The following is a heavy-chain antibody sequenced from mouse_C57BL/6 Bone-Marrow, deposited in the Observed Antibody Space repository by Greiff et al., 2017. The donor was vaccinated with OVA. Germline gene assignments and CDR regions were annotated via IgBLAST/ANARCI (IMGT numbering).Heavy chain of an antibody. CDR1: GYTFTDYN. V-gene: IGHV1-18*01. CDR2: INPNNGGT. D-gene: IGHD2-10*01. CDR3: ARSDAYSRNYFDY. J-gene: IGHJ2*01. Sequence: VQLQQSGPELVKPGASVKIPCKASGYTFTDYNMDWVKQSHGKSLEWIGDINPNNGGTIYNQKFKGKATLTVDKSSSTAYMELRSLTSEDTAVYYCARSDAYSRNYFDYWGQGTTLTVSS.